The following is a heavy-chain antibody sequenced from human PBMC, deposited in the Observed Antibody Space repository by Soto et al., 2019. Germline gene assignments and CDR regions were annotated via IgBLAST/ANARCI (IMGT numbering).Heavy chain of an antibody. D-gene: IGHD3-9*01. CDR2: IYYSGST. Sequence: SETLSLTCTVSGGSISSSSYYWGWIRQPPGKGLEWIGSIYYSGSTYYNPSLKSRVTISVDTSKNQFSLKLSSVTAADTAVYYCARYADLRYFDWSNPPGAPFYPPHPDQNWFDPWGQGTLVTVSS. V-gene: IGHV4-39*01. J-gene: IGHJ5*02. CDR1: GGSISSSSYY. CDR3: ARYADLRYFDWSNPPGAPFYPPHPDQNWFDP.